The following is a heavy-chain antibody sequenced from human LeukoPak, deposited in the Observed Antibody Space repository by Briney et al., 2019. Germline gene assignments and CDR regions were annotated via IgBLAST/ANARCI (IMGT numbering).Heavy chain of an antibody. CDR1: GDSISTTGYF. CDR2: IFKSGNT. CDR3: AGTGIRNWFDP. J-gene: IGHJ5*02. D-gene: IGHD1-14*01. V-gene: IGHV4-39*01. Sequence: SETLSLTCSVSGDSISTTGYFWVWIRQSPGRDLEWIGSIFKSGNTFYNMSLKSRVTISVDTSKNEFSWSLTSVTAADTAVYYCAGTGIRNWFDPWGQGILVTVSS.